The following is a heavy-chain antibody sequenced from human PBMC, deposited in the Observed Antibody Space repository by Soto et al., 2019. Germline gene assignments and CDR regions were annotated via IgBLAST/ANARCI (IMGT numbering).Heavy chain of an antibody. V-gene: IGHV3-23*01. CDR2: ISGSGGST. CDR1: GFTFSSYA. Sequence: GGSLRLSCAASGFTFSSYAMSWVSQAPGKGLEWVSAISGSGGSTYYADSVKGRFTISRDNSKNTLYLQMNSLRAEDTAVYYCAKVTRATGNYYYYGMDVWGQGTTVTVSS. J-gene: IGHJ6*02. CDR3: AKVTRATGNYYYYGMDV. D-gene: IGHD3-10*01.